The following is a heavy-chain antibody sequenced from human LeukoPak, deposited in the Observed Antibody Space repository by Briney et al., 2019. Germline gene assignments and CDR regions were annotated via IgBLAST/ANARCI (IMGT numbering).Heavy chain of an antibody. CDR2: INHSGST. CDR1: GGSFSGYY. V-gene: IGHV4-34*01. CDR3: ARGLGGSYYGYFDY. Sequence: PETLSLTCAVYGGSFSGYYWSWIRQPPGKGLEWIGEINHSGSTNYNPSLKSRVTISVDTSKNQFSLKLSSVTAADTAVYYCARGLGGSYYGYFDYWGQGTLVTVSS. J-gene: IGHJ4*02. D-gene: IGHD1-26*01.